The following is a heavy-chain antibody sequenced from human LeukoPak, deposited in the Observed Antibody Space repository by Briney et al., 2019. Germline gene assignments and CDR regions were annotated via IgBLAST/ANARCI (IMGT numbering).Heavy chain of an antibody. D-gene: IGHD3-9*01. CDR2: FDPEDGET. J-gene: IGHJ4*02. Sequence: VSVKVSCKVSGYTLTELSMHWVRQAPGKGLEWMGGFDPEDGETIYAQKFQGRVTMTEDTSTDTAYMELSSLRSEDTAVYYCATLNILTGHTPWDDCWGQGTLVTVSS. CDR3: ATLNILTGHTPWDDC. V-gene: IGHV1-24*01. CDR1: GYTLTELS.